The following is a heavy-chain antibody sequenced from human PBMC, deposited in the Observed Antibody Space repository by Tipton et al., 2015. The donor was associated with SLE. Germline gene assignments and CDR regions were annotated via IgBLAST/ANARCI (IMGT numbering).Heavy chain of an antibody. J-gene: IGHJ4*02. D-gene: IGHD2-15*01. V-gene: IGHV3-53*05. Sequence: SLRLSCAASGFTVSSNYMSWVRQAPGKGLEWVSVIYGGGSKYYADSVKGRITISRDNSKNTLYLQMNSLRAEDTAVYFCAREECSGGSCFDFWGQGTLVTVSS. CDR2: IYGGGSK. CDR3: AREECSGGSCFDF. CDR1: GFTVSSNY.